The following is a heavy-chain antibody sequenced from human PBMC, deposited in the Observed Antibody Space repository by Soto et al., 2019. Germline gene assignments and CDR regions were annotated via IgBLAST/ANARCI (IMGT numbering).Heavy chain of an antibody. CDR1: GFTVSEAW. V-gene: IGHV3-15*01. Sequence: PGGSLRLSCAVSGFTVSEAWMSWVRQAPGKGLDWVGRIKSKTSGGTTDYAAPVKGRFAISRDDSKNTLYLQMNSLETEDTAFYYCASDPYYYASGYWGQGTLVTVSS. CDR2: IKSKTSGGTT. CDR3: ASDPYYYASGY. J-gene: IGHJ4*02. D-gene: IGHD3-10*01.